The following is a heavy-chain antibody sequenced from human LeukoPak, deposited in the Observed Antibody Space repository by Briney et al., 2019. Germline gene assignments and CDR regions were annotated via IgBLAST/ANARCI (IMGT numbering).Heavy chain of an antibody. CDR3: ANAYCGGDCYSPFDY. D-gene: IGHD2-21*02. J-gene: IGHJ4*02. CDR2: ISYDGSNK. V-gene: IGHV3-30*18. CDR1: GFTFSSYG. Sequence: GGSLRLSCAASGFTFSSYGMHWVRQAPGKGLEWVAVISYDGSNKYYADSVKGRFTISRDNSKNTLYLQMNSLRAEDTAVYYCANAYCGGDCYSPFDYWGQGTLVTVSS.